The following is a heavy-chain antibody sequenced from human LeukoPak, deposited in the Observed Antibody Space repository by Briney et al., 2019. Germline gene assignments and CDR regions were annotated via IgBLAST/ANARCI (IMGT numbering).Heavy chain of an antibody. CDR3: ARSMIVVVGPHGMDV. CDR2: ISSSSSYI. J-gene: IGHJ6*02. V-gene: IGHV3-21*01. D-gene: IGHD3-22*01. Sequence: GGSLRLSCAASGFTFSSYSMNWVHQAPGKGLEWVSSISSSSSYIYYADSVKGRFTISRDNAKNSLYLQMNSLRAEDTAVYYCARSMIVVVGPHGMDVWGQGTTVTVSS. CDR1: GFTFSSYS.